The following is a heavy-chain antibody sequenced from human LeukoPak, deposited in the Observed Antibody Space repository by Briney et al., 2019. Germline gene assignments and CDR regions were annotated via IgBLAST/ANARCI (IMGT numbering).Heavy chain of an antibody. CDR3: GRGGGNSVLYYYGMDV. Sequence: GGSLRLSCTASGFTVSSNYMSWVRQAPGKGLEWVSVIYSGGSTYYADSVKGRLTISRDNSKNTLYLQMNSLRAEDTAVYYCGRGGGNSVLYYYGMDVWGQGTTVTVS. CDR1: GFTVSSNY. D-gene: IGHD4-23*01. CDR2: IYSGGST. J-gene: IGHJ6*02. V-gene: IGHV3-53*01.